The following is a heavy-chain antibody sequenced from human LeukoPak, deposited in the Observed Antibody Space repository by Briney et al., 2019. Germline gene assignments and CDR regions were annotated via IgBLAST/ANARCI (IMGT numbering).Heavy chain of an antibody. Sequence: SETLSLTCTVSGGSISSSSYYWSWIRQPPGKGLEWIGYIYYSGSTNYNPSLKSRVTISVDTSKNQFSLKLSSVTAADTAVYYCATWPGADYWGQGTLVTVSS. J-gene: IGHJ4*02. CDR1: GGSISSSSYY. D-gene: IGHD3-10*01. CDR2: IYYSGST. V-gene: IGHV4-61*01. CDR3: ATWPGADY.